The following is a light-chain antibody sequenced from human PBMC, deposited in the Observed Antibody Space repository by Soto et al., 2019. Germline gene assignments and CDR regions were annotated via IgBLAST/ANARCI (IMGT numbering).Light chain of an antibody. Sequence: EIVLTQSPATLSLSPGERATLSYRASQSVSNFLAWYQQKPGQAPRLLLSDASNRATGIPGRFSGSGSGTDFSLTISSLEPEDFAVYYCQQRSNWPWTFGQGTKVEIK. CDR3: QQRSNWPWT. V-gene: IGKV3-11*01. CDR1: QSVSNF. J-gene: IGKJ1*01. CDR2: DAS.